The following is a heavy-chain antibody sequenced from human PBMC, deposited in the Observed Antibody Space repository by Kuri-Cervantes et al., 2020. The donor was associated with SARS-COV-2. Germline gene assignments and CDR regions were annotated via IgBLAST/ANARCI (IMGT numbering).Heavy chain of an antibody. CDR1: GGTLRNYA. CDR2: IIPMFDSL. J-gene: IGHJ6*03. D-gene: IGHD6-19*01. V-gene: IGHV1-69*13. CDR3: GSTIAVAGVGVYYHLDV. Sequence: SVKVSCKASGGTLRNYAISWVRQAPGQGLEWMGGIIPMFDSLNYAQKFQGRVTLTADESTSTAYMELSSLTSEDTAVYYCGSTIAVAGVGVYYHLDVWGKGTTVTVSS.